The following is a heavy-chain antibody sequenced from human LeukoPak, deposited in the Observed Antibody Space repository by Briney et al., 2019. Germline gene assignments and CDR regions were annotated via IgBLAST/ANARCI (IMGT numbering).Heavy chain of an antibody. CDR2: FDPEDGET. Sequence: VSVKVSCKVSGYTLTELSMHWVRQAPGKGLEWMGGFDPEDGETIYAQKFQGRVTMTEDTSTDTAYMELSSLRSEDTAVYYCATASSSWYGLTFDPWGQGTLSPSPQ. V-gene: IGHV1-24*01. J-gene: IGHJ5*02. CDR1: GYTLTELS. D-gene: IGHD6-13*01. CDR3: ATASSSWYGLTFDP.